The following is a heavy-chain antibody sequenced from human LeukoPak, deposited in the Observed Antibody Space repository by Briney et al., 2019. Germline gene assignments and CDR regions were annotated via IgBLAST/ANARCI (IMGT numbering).Heavy chain of an antibody. CDR2: IYHSGST. CDR3: ARGGAARLHFQN. V-gene: IGHV4-59*01. CDR1: GGSISTYY. J-gene: IGHJ1*01. Sequence: SETLSLTCTVSGGSISTYYWNWIRQPPGKGLEWIGYIYHSGSTNYNPSLQSRVTIKVDTSTNQFSLNLNSVTAADTAVYYCARGGAARLHFQNWGQGTLVTVSS. D-gene: IGHD6-6*01.